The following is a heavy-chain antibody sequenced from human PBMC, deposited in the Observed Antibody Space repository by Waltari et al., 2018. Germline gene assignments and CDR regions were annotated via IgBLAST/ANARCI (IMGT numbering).Heavy chain of an antibody. CDR1: GFTFSSYG. CDR3: ASWVWGSYRYFDY. J-gene: IGHJ4*02. V-gene: IGHV3-30*02. Sequence: QVQLVESGGGVVQPGGSLRLSCAASGFTFSSYGLNWVRPAPGKGLEWVAFIRYDGSNKYYADSVKGRFTISRDNSKNTLYLQMNSLRAEDTAVYYCASWVWGSYRYFDYWGQGTLVTVSS. D-gene: IGHD3-16*02. CDR2: IRYDGSNK.